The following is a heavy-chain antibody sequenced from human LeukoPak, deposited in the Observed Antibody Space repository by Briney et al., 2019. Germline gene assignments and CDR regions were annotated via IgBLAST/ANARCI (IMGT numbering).Heavy chain of an antibody. J-gene: IGHJ4*02. D-gene: IGHD3-10*01. Sequence: PSETLSLTCTVSGGSISSYYGSWIRQPAGKGLEWIGRIDTSGSTNYNPSLKSRVTMSVDTSKNQFALKLSSVTAADTAVYYCARGFDYYYGSGSYYNPTYYFDYWGQGTLVTVSS. CDR2: IDTSGST. V-gene: IGHV4-4*07. CDR3: ARGFDYYYGSGSYYNPTYYFDY. CDR1: GGSISSYY.